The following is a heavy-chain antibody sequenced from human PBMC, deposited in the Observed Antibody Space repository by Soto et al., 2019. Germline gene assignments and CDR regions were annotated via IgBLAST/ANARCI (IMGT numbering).Heavy chain of an antibody. CDR3: ARDPGGSYYDYYFDY. CDR2: MSYDGSNK. CDR1: GFTFSTYA. Sequence: GGSLRLSCAASGFTFSTYAMHWVRQAPGKGLEWVALMSYDGSNKYYGDSVKGRFTISRDNSKNTLYLQMNSLRAEDTAVYYCARDPGGSYYDYYFDYWGQGTLVTVSS. J-gene: IGHJ4*02. V-gene: IGHV3-30-3*01. D-gene: IGHD1-26*01.